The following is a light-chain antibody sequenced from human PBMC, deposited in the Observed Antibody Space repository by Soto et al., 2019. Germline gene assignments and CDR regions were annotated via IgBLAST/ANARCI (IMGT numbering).Light chain of an antibody. J-gene: IGKJ4*01. CDR3: QQYSTSRLT. V-gene: IGKV3-20*01. CDR1: QSVTSSY. Sequence: EIVLTQSPGTLSLSPGERATLSCRASQSVTSSYLAWYQQKPGQAPRLLISGASSRATGIPDRFSGSGSGTDFTLTISRLEPEDFAVYDFQQYSTSRLTFGGGTKVEIK. CDR2: GAS.